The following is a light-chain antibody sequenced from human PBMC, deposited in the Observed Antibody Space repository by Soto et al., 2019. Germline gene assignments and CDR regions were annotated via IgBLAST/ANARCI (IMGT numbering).Light chain of an antibody. Sequence: QSALIQPASVSGSPGQSITISCTGTSSDVGGYNSVSWYQHHPGKAPKLMIYNVSNRPSGVSNRFSGSKSGNTASLTISGLQAEDEADYYCSSYTSSSTYVFGTGTQLTVL. V-gene: IGLV2-14*03. J-gene: IGLJ1*01. CDR2: NVS. CDR1: SSDVGGYNS. CDR3: SSYTSSSTYV.